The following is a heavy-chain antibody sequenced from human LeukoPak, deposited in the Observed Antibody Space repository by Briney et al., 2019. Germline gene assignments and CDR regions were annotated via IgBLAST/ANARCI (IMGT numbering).Heavy chain of an antibody. V-gene: IGHV4-61*02. D-gene: IGHD3-22*01. CDR3: ARAGVGYYDSSGYYRTHDAFDI. J-gene: IGHJ3*02. CDR2: IYTSGST. Sequence: PSETLSLTCTVSGGSISSGSYYWSWIRQPAGKGLEWIGRIYTSGSTNYNPSLKSRVTISVDTSKNQFSLKLSSVTAADTAVYYCARAGVGYYDSSGYYRTHDAFDIWGQGTMVTASS. CDR1: GGSISSGSYY.